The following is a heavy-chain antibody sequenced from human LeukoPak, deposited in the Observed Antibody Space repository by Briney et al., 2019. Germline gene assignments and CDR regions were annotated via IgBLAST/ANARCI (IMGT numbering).Heavy chain of an antibody. CDR2: INHSGST. D-gene: IGHD6-13*01. CDR3: ARGRSYSRDY. CDR1: GASIRSSSYY. Sequence: SETLSLTCTVSGASIRSSSYYWGWIRQPPGKGLEWIGEINHSGSTNYNPSLKSRVTISVDTSKNQFSLKLSSVTAADTAVYYCARGRSYSRDYWGQGTLVTVSS. V-gene: IGHV4-39*07. J-gene: IGHJ4*02.